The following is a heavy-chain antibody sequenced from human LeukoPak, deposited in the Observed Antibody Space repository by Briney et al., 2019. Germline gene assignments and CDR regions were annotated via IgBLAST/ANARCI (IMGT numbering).Heavy chain of an antibody. CDR1: GYTSTGYF. CDR3: ARGKDHYYDSSGYPDYYYYTMDV. V-gene: IGHV1-2*02. CDR2: INPYSGDT. D-gene: IGHD3-22*01. Sequence: ASVKVSCKASGYTSTGYFMHWVRQAPGQGLEWMGWINPYSGDTNYAQKFQGRVTMTRDTSISTAFMELSRLRSDDTAVYYCARGKDHYYDSSGYPDYYYYTMDVWGQGTMVTVSS. J-gene: IGHJ6*02.